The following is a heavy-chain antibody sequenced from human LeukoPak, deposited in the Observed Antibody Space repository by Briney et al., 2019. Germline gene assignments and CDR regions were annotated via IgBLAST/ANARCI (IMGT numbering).Heavy chain of an antibody. J-gene: IGHJ4*02. V-gene: IGHV1-2*02. CDR1: GFTFTGHY. CDR2: INANSGDT. D-gene: IGHD2-15*01. CDR3: AREYCSGGRCYQAFDY. Sequence: ASVKVSCKASGFTFTGHYMHWVRQAPGQGLEYMGWINANSGDTKSVQKFQGRVTMTRDTSINTAYMELGSLKSDDTAVYYCAREYCSGGRCYQAFDYWGQATLVTVSS.